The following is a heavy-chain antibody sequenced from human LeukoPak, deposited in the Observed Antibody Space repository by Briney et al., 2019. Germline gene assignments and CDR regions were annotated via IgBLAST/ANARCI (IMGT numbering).Heavy chain of an antibody. V-gene: IGHV1-2*04. Sequence: GASVKVSCKASGYTFTDYYMHWVRQAPGQGLEWMGRINPNSGVPNYAQKFQGWVTMTRDTSISTAYMELSRLRSDDTAVYYCARGGPYDILTGYSFDAFDIWGQGTMVTVSS. CDR1: GYTFTDYY. D-gene: IGHD3-9*01. J-gene: IGHJ3*02. CDR2: INPNSGVP. CDR3: ARGGPYDILTGYSFDAFDI.